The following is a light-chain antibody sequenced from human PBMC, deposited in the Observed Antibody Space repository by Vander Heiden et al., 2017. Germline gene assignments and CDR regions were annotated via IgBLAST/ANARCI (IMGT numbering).Light chain of an antibody. CDR2: AAS. V-gene: IGKV1-8*01. J-gene: IGKJ5*01. CDR3: QQYYSYAIT. CDR1: QGISSY. Sequence: AIRMTQSPSSFSASTGDRVTITCRASQGISSYLAWYQQKPGKAPKLLIYAASTLQSGVPSRFSGSGSGTDFTLTISCPQSEDFATYYCQQYYSYAITFGQGTRLEIK.